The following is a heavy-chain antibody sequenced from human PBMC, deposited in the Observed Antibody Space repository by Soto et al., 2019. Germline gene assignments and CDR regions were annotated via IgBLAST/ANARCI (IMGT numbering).Heavy chain of an antibody. CDR3: ARDRYSSRQKRLLIWYGMDV. CDR2: ISSSGSTI. J-gene: IGHJ6*02. D-gene: IGHD6-13*01. V-gene: IGHV3-11*01. Sequence: SCAASVFTFRDYYMSWIRQAPGKGLEGVSYISSSGSTIYYSNSVKGRFTISRDNAKNSLYLQMNSLRAEDTAVYYCARDRYSSRQKRLLIWYGMDVWGQGTTVTVS. CDR1: VFTFRDYY.